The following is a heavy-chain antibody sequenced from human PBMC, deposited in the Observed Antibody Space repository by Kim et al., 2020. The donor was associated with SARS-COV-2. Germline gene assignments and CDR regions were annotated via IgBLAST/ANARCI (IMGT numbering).Heavy chain of an antibody. CDR2: INTNTGNP. D-gene: IGHD6-19*01. V-gene: IGHV7-4-1*02. Sequence: ASVKVSCKASGYTFTSYAMNWVRQAPGQGLEWMGWINTNTGNPTYAQGFTGRFVFSLDTSVSTAYLQISRLKAEDTAVYYCFYSSGPVSPPRGDAFDIWGQGTMVTVSS. CDR3: FYSSGPVSPPRGDAFDI. CDR1: GYTFTSYA. J-gene: IGHJ3*02.